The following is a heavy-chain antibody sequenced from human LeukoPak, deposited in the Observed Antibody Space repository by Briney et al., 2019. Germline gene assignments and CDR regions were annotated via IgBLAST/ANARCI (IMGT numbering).Heavy chain of an antibody. D-gene: IGHD6-6*01. CDR2: ISWNSGSI. CDR1: GFTFDDYA. CDR3: AKEKASVIAALDY. J-gene: IGHJ4*02. V-gene: IGHV3-9*01. Sequence: GGSLRLSCAASGFTFDDYAMHWVRHAPGKGLEWVSGISWNSGSIGYADSVKGRFTISRDNAKNSLYLQMNSLRAEDTALYYCAKEKASVIAALDYWGQGTLVTVSS.